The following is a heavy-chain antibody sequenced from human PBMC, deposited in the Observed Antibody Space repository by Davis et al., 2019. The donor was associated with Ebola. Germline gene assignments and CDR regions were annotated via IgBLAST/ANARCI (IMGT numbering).Heavy chain of an antibody. V-gene: IGHV4-59*12. CDR1: GGYISGYY. CDR2: IYYSGST. Sequence: SETLSLTCTVSGGYISGYYWSWIRQPPGKGLEWIGYIYYSGSTYYNPSLKSRVTISLDTSKNQFSLKLTSVTAADTAVYYCASRYCSGGSCPFDYWGQGTLVTVSS. J-gene: IGHJ4*02. D-gene: IGHD2-15*01. CDR3: ASRYCSGGSCPFDY.